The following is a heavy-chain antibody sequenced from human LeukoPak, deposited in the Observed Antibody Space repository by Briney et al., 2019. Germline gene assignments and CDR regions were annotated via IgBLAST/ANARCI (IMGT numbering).Heavy chain of an antibody. CDR3: ATTPVRVWVGLENFYFFYYMDF. CDR2: SIPMVITA. Sequence: ASVKVSCKVSGASFNNHAISWVRQAPGQGLEWMGGSIPMVITANYTQHFQGRVTITTYESTSTAYMELSSLRSADRAVYCCATTPVRVWVGLENFYFFYYMDFWGKGTTVTVS. J-gene: IGHJ6*03. CDR1: GASFNNHA. D-gene: IGHD1-26*01. V-gene: IGHV1-69*05.